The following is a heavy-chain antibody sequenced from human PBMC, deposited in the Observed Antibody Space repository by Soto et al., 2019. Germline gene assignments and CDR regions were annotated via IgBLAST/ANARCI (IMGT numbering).Heavy chain of an antibody. Sequence: PXECLRLSCAASGFTFSSYAMSWVRQAPGKGLEWVSAISGSGGSTYYADSVKGRFTISRDNSKNTLYLQMNSLRAEDTAVYYCAKDGNYGDPNYFDSSGQGTLVTVSS. J-gene: IGHJ4*02. CDR2: ISGSGGST. D-gene: IGHD4-17*01. CDR3: AKDGNYGDPNYFDS. V-gene: IGHV3-23*01. CDR1: GFTFSSYA.